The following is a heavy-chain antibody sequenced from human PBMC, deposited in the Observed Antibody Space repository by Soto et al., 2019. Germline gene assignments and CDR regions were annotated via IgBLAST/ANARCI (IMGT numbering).Heavy chain of an antibody. CDR3: VPYYYDSSGYYYFDY. J-gene: IGHJ4*02. Sequence: SETLSLTCAVYGGSFSGYYWSWIRQPPGKGLEWIGEINHSGSTNYNPSLKSRVTISVDTSKNQFSLKLSSVTAADTAVYYCVPYYYDSSGYYYFDYWGQGTLVTVS. CDR2: INHSGST. D-gene: IGHD3-22*01. CDR1: GGSFSGYY. V-gene: IGHV4-34*01.